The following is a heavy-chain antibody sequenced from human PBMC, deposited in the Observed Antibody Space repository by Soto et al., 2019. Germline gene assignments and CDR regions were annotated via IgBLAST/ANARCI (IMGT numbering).Heavy chain of an antibody. CDR3: ARVPRGGYCGGDCYWEGVMDV. CDR1: GYTFTSYA. J-gene: IGHJ6*04. V-gene: IGHV1-3*01. Sequence: ASVKVSCKASGYTFTSYAMHWVRQAPGQRLEWMGWINAGNGNTKYSQKFQGRVTITRDTSARTAYMELSSLRSEDTAVYYCARVPRGGYCGGDCYWEGVMDVWGKGTTVTVSS. D-gene: IGHD2-21*01. CDR2: INAGNGNT.